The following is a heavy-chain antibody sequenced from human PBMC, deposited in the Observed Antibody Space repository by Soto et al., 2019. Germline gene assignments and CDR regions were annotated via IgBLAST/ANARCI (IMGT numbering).Heavy chain of an antibody. J-gene: IGHJ6*02. D-gene: IGHD6-13*01. CDR3: TKRGDSSSWYLNYYYGMDV. CDR1: GGSVSSGS. V-gene: IGHV3-73*01. CDR2: IRSKANSYAT. Sequence: VQLQESGPGLVKPSETLSLTCTVSGGSVSSGSYYWSWIRQPPGKGLEWIGRIRSKANSYATAYAASVKGRFTISRDDSKNTAYLQMNSLKTEDTAVYYCTKRGDSSSWYLNYYYGMDVWGQGTTVTVSS.